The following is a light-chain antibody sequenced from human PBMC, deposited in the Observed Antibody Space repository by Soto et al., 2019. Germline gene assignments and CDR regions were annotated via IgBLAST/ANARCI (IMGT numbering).Light chain of an antibody. CDR2: SIT. Sequence: QSVLTQPRSVSGSPGQSVTISCTGTSSDVGGHNYVSWYQQHPGKAPKLLISSITKRSSGVPDRFSGSTSGNTAFLTISGLHTDDEADYYCCSYAGNYDYVFGTGTKVTVL. J-gene: IGLJ1*01. V-gene: IGLV2-11*01. CDR3: CSYAGNYDYV. CDR1: SSDVGGHNY.